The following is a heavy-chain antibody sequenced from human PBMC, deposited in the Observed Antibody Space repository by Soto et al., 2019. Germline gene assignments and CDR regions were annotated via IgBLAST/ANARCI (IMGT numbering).Heavy chain of an antibody. CDR2: ISYDGSNK. CDR3: AKDAARSVAGTEDLDY. CDR1: GFTFSSYG. J-gene: IGHJ4*02. V-gene: IGHV3-30*18. Sequence: QVQLVESGGGVVQPGRSLRLSCAASGFTFSSYGMHWVRQAPGKGLEWVAVISYDGSNKYYADSVKGRFTISRDNSKNTLYLQMNSLRAEDTAVYYCAKDAARSVAGTEDLDYWGQGTLVTVSS. D-gene: IGHD6-19*01.